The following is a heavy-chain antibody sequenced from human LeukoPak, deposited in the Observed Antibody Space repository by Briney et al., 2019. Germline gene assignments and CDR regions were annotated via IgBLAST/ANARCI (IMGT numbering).Heavy chain of an antibody. V-gene: IGHV1-8*03. D-gene: IGHD3-9*01. CDR1: GYTFTGYY. Sequence: ASVKVSCKASGYTFTGYYMHWVRQAPGQGLEWMGWMNPNSGNTGYAQKFQGRVTITRNTSISTAYMELSSLRSEDTAVYYCARVGDYDILTGYYLAFDYWGQGTLVTVSS. CDR2: MNPNSGNT. J-gene: IGHJ4*02. CDR3: ARVGDYDILTGYYLAFDY.